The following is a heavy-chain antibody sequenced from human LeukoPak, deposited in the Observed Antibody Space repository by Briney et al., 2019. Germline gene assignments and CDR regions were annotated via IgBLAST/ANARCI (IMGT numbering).Heavy chain of an antibody. CDR2: INPKSGAT. Sequence: ASVKVSCKASGYTFMNYYIHWVRQAPGQGLEWMGWINPKSGATQYGQKFQGRVTVTKDTSISTASMELNRLTSDDTAVYFCARGQYYGDITFPLHYWGQGTLVTVSS. J-gene: IGHJ4*02. D-gene: IGHD4-17*01. V-gene: IGHV1-2*02. CDR1: GYTFMNYY. CDR3: ARGQYYGDITFPLHY.